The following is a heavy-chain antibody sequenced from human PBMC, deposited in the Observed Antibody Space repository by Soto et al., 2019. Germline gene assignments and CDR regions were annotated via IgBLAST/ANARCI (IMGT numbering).Heavy chain of an antibody. D-gene: IGHD3-10*01. Sequence: SETLSLTCAVYGGSFSGYYWTWIRQPPGKGLEWIGEIYHSGSTNYNPSLKSRVTISVDKSKNQFSLKLSSVTAADTAVYYCARVGFVNYFDYWGQGTLVTVSS. CDR2: IYHSGST. V-gene: IGHV4-34*01. J-gene: IGHJ4*02. CDR3: ARVGFVNYFDY. CDR1: GGSFSGYY.